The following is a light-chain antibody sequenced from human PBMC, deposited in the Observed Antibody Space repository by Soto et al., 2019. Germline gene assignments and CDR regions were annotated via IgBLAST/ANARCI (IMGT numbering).Light chain of an antibody. V-gene: IGLV2-14*01. CDR1: SGDVGAYDY. CDR2: EAN. Sequence: QSVLTQPASVSGSPGQWITISCTGSSGDVGAYDYVSWYQQHPGKAPKLIIYEANNRPSGVSNRFSGSKSGNTASLTISGRQAEDEADYYCSSYTASSTVVFGGGTKLTVL. CDR3: SSYTASSTVV. J-gene: IGLJ2*01.